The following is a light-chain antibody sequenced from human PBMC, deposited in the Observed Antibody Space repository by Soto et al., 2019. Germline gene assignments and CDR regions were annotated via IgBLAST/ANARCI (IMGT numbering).Light chain of an antibody. Sequence: EIVMTQSPATLSVSPGQGATLSCRASQPISRNLAWYQQKPGQAPRLLIYGASTRATGIPARFSGSGSGTEFTLTISSLQSEDFAVYYCQQRSNWPWTFGQGTKVDIK. J-gene: IGKJ1*01. CDR1: QPISRN. V-gene: IGKV3-15*01. CDR3: QQRSNWPWT. CDR2: GAS.